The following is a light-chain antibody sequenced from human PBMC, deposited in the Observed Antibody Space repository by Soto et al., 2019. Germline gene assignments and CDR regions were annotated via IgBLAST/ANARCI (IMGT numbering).Light chain of an antibody. V-gene: IGLV2-14*01. CDR3: SSYTGGSTVA. CDR2: DVS. CDR1: SSDIGDYNY. Sequence: QSALTQPASVSGSPGQSIAISCTGTSSDIGDYNYVFWYQQHPGKAPKLMIFDVSNRPSGVSNRFSGSLSGNTASLTISGLQPDDEADYYCSSYTGGSTVAFGGGTKLTVL. J-gene: IGLJ2*01.